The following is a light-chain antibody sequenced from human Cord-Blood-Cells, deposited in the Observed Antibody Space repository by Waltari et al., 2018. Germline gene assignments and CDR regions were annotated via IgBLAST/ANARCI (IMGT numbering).Light chain of an antibody. CDR3: QAWDSSTGV. CDR2: QDS. J-gene: IGLJ1*01. Sequence: SYELTQPPSVSVSPGQTASLTCSGDKLGDKYACWYQQKPGQSPVLVIYQDSKRPSGIPERLSGSNSGNTATLTISGTQAMDEADYYCQAWDSSTGVFGTGTKVTVL. CDR1: KLGDKY. V-gene: IGLV3-1*01.